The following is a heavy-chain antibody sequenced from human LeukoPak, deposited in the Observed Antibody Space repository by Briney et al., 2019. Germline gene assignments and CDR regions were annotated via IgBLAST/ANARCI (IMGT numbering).Heavy chain of an antibody. CDR3: ARGRSMTTVITGSYPVDH. CDR2: ISGSGGST. V-gene: IGHV3-23*01. J-gene: IGHJ4*02. CDR1: GFTFSSYA. D-gene: IGHD4-23*01. Sequence: GGSLRLSCAASGFTFSSYAMSWVRQAPGKGLEWVSAISGSGGSTYYADSVKGRFTISRDNAKNSLYLQMNSLGAEDTAVYYCARGRSMTTVITGSYPVDHWGQGTLVTVSS.